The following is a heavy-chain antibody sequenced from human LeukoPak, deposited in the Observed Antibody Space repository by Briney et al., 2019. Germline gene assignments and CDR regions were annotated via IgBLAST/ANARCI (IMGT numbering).Heavy chain of an antibody. Sequence: PGGSLRLSCADSGFTFSSYAMSWVRQAPGKGLEWVSTISGSGGSTYYADTVKGRFTISRHNSKNTLYLQMNSLRAEDTAVYYCARDRYYYDSSGSFDAFDIWGQGTMVTVSS. CDR1: GFTFSSYA. J-gene: IGHJ3*02. CDR2: ISGSGGST. CDR3: ARDRYYYDSSGSFDAFDI. D-gene: IGHD3-22*01. V-gene: IGHV3-23*01.